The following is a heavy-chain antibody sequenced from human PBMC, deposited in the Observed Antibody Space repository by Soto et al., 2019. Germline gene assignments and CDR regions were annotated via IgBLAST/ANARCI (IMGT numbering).Heavy chain of an antibody. CDR3: AKYRDGYNLYYFDY. J-gene: IGHJ4*02. D-gene: IGHD5-12*01. CDR2: ISQTGDYI. CDR1: GFNFRIYT. Sequence: GGSLRLSCTASGFNFRIYTMNWVRQAPGKGPEWVASISQTGDYIVYADSVKGRFTISRDNAKNSLYLQMNSLRAEDTAVYYCAKYRDGYNLYYFDYWGQGTLVTVSS. V-gene: IGHV3-21*04.